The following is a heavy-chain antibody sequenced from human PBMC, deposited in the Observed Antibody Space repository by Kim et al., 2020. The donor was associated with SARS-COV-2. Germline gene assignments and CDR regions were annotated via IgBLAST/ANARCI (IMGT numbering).Heavy chain of an antibody. CDR1: GYTFTSYA. V-gene: IGHV1-3*01. Sequence: ASVKVSCKASGYTFTSYAMHWVRQAPGQRLEWMGWINAGNGNTKYSQKFQGRVTITRDTSASTAYMELSSLRSEDTAVYYCARDWGSYYYDSSGPEEKRTYGMDVWGQGTTVTVSS. J-gene: IGHJ6*02. CDR2: INAGNGNT. CDR3: ARDWGSYYYDSSGPEEKRTYGMDV. D-gene: IGHD3-22*01.